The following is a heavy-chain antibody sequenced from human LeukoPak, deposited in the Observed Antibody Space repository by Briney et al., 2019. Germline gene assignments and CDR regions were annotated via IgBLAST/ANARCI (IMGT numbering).Heavy chain of an antibody. J-gene: IGHJ4*02. CDR3: ARDRPVGATSFFDY. Sequence: GGSLRLSCAASGFTFSSFAMHWVRQAPGKGLEWVALISYDGSNKYYADSVRGRFTISRDHSKNTLSLQMNSLRAEDTAVYYCARDRPVGATSFFDYWGQGTLVTVSS. V-gene: IGHV3-30*01. D-gene: IGHD1-26*01. CDR2: ISYDGSNK. CDR1: GFTFSSFA.